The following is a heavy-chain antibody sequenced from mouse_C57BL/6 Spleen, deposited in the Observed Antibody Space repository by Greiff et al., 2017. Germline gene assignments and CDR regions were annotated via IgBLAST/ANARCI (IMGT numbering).Heavy chain of an antibody. D-gene: IGHD2-4*01. CDR1: GYTFTSYW. CDR2: IDPSDSYT. CDR3: ARRGDYLYYAMDY. V-gene: IGHV1-59*01. J-gene: IGHJ4*01. Sequence: VQLQQPGAELVRPGTSVKLSCKASGYTFTSYWMHWVKQRPGQGLEWIGVIDPSDSYTNYNQKFKGKATLTVDTSSSTAYMQLSSLTSEDSAVYYCARRGDYLYYAMDYWGQGTSVTVSS.